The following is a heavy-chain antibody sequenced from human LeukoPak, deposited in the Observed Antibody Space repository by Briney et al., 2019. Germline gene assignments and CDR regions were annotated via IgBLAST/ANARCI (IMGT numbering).Heavy chain of an antibody. CDR2: IRYDGSNK. V-gene: IGHV3-30*02. J-gene: IGHJ4*02. CDR1: GFTFSSYG. D-gene: IGHD2-21*02. CDR3: AKDRDVVVTATHNFDY. Sequence: PGGSLRLSRAASGFTFSSYGMHWVRQAPGKGLEWVAFIRYDGSNKYYADSVKGRFTISRDNSKNTLYLQMNSLRAEDTAVYYCAKDRDVVVTATHNFDYWGQGTLVTVSS.